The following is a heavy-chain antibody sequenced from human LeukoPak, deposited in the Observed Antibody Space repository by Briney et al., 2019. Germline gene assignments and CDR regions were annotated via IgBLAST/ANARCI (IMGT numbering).Heavy chain of an antibody. CDR2: IYGGGST. D-gene: IGHD2-21*02. CDR3: ARDPQVTAIHDAFDI. V-gene: IGHV3-66*01. J-gene: IGHJ3*02. CDR1: GFTVRSNY. Sequence: GGSLRLSCAASGFTVRSNYMSWVRQAPGKGLEWVSVIYGGGSTYYADSVKGRFTISRDISKNTLYLQMNSLRAEDTAVYYCARDPQVTAIHDAFDIWGQGTMVTVSS.